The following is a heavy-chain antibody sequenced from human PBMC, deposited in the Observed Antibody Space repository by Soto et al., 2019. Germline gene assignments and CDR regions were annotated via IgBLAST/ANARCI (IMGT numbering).Heavy chain of an antibody. V-gene: IGHV1-69*01. CDR1: GGTFSSYA. Sequence: QVQLVQSGAEVKKPGSSVKVSCKASGGTFSSYAISWVRQAPGQGLEWMGGIIPIFGTANYAQKFQGRVTITAEESTSTAYMELSSLRSEDTAVYYCARDLWMSGYDPRGSYYYYYGMDVWGQGTTVTVSS. CDR3: ARDLWMSGYDPRGSYYYYYGMDV. J-gene: IGHJ6*02. CDR2: IIPIFGTA. D-gene: IGHD5-12*01.